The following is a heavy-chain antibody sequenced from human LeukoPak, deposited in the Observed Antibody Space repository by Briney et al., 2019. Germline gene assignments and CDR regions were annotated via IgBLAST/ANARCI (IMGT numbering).Heavy chain of an antibody. D-gene: IGHD3-3*01. CDR2: ISSSSSYI. CDR3: ARGITIFWTPHYYYMDV. V-gene: IGHV3-21*01. J-gene: IGHJ6*03. CDR1: GFTFSSYS. Sequence: GGSLRLSCAASGFTFSSYSMHWARQAPGKGLEWVSSISSSSSYIYYADSVKGRFTISRDNAKNSLYLQMNSLRAEDTAVYYCARGITIFWTPHYYYMDVWGKGTTVTVSS.